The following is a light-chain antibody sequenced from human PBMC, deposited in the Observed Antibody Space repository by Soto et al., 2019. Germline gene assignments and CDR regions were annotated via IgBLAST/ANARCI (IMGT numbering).Light chain of an antibody. Sequence: EIVMTQSPATLSVSPGERATLSCRASQSVLSKLAWYQQKPGQAPRLLIYGAFTRATDIPGRFSGSGSGTEFSLTISSLQYEDFAVYYCQKYNNWPITFDQGTRLEIK. J-gene: IGKJ5*01. CDR1: QSVLSK. V-gene: IGKV3-15*01. CDR3: QKYNNWPIT. CDR2: GAF.